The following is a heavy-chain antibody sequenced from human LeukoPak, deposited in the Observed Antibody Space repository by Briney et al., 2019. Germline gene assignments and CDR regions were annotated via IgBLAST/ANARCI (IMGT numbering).Heavy chain of an antibody. J-gene: IGHJ1*01. V-gene: IGHV1-46*01. CDR2: INPSGGST. Sequence: ASVKVSCKASGYTFTSYYMHWVRQAPGQGLEWMGIINPSGGSTSYAQKFQGRVTMTRDTSTSPVYMELSSLRSEDTAVYYCASGDYYDSSGYYGNEYFQHWGQGTLVTVSS. CDR3: ASGDYYDSSGYYGNEYFQH. CDR1: GYTFTSYY. D-gene: IGHD3-22*01.